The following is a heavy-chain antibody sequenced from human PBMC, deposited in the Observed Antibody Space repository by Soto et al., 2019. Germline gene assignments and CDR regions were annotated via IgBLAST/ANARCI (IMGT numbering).Heavy chain of an antibody. CDR1: GFAFSDYA. J-gene: IGHJ4*02. V-gene: IGHV3-23*01. CDR3: AKDRDYFDY. CDR2: VRGSASIT. Sequence: EVQLLESGGGLVQPGGSLRLSCAASGFAFSDYAMNWVRQAPGKGLEWISSVRGSASITYYADSVKGRFTISRDNSKDTLFLQMNSPRAEDTAIYYCAKDRDYFDYWGQGTLVTVSS.